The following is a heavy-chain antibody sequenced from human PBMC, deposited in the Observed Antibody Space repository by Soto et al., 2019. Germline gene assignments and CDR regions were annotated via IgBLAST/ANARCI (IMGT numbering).Heavy chain of an antibody. V-gene: IGHV3-30*18. CDR3: AKEFHSWNYFDY. J-gene: IGHJ4*02. Sequence: GGSLRLSCAASGFTFSSSGMHWVRQAPGKGLEWVAVISYDGSNKFYADSVKGRFTISRDNFRNTLYLQMNSLRAEDTAVYYCAKEFHSWNYFDYWGQGTLVTVSA. D-gene: IGHD1-20*01. CDR2: ISYDGSNK. CDR1: GFTFSSSG.